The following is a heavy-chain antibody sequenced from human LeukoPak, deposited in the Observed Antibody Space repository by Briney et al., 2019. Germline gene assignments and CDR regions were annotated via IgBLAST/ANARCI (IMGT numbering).Heavy chain of an antibody. CDR1: GGTFSSYA. CDR3: ARVTAVAGLYHFDY. V-gene: IGHV1-69*13. Sequence: GASVKVSCKASGGTFSSYAISWVRQAPGQGLEWMGGIIPIFGTANYAQKFQGRVTITADESTSTAYMELSSLRSEDTAVYYCARVTAVAGLYHFDYWGQGTLVTVSS. J-gene: IGHJ4*02. D-gene: IGHD6-19*01. CDR2: IIPIFGTA.